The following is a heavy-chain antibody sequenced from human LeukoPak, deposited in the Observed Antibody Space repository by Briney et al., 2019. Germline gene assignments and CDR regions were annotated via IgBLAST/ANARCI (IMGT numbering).Heavy chain of an antibody. D-gene: IGHD3-22*01. CDR2: ISGSSSYI. CDR1: GFIFSGYD. V-gene: IGHV3-21*01. Sequence: GGSLRLSCAPSGFIFSGYDMNCVRQAPGKGLEWVSSISGSSSYIYYADSMKGRFTISTDNGKKSLYLQMNSLRAEDTAVYFCARPLAYYDSSGPFDYWGQGTLVTVSS. J-gene: IGHJ4*02. CDR3: ARPLAYYDSSGPFDY.